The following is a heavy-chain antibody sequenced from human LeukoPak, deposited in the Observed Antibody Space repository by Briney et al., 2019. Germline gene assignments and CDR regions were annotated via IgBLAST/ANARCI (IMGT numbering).Heavy chain of an antibody. Sequence: GGSLRLSCAASGFTVSSNYMSWVRQAPGKGLEWVSVIYSGGSTYYADSVKGRFTISRDNSKNTLYLQMNSLRAEDTAVYYCARDRSRDDFWSGNYYFDYWGQGTLVTVSS. J-gene: IGHJ4*02. CDR1: GFTVSSNY. D-gene: IGHD3-3*01. V-gene: IGHV3-53*05. CDR2: IYSGGST. CDR3: ARDRSRDDFWSGNYYFDY.